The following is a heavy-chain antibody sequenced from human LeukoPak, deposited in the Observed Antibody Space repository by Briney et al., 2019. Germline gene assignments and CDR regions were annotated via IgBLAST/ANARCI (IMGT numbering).Heavy chain of an antibody. CDR2: ISNNGGYT. Sequence: PGGSLRLSCAASGFTFICSAMSWVRQAAGKVLEWVSAISNNGGYTDYADSVKGRFTISRDNSKNTLYLQMNSLRAEDTAVYYCAKEMMRGSSGYYFDYWGQGTLVTVSS. J-gene: IGHJ4*02. CDR1: GFTFICSA. V-gene: IGHV3-23*01. CDR3: AKEMMRGSSGYYFDY. D-gene: IGHD3-22*01.